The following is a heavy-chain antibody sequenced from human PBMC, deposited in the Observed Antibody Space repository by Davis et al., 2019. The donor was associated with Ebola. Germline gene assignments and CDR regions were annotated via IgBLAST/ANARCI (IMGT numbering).Heavy chain of an antibody. Sequence: PGGSLRPSCAAPGFTFSSYVMSWVRQAPGKGLERVSQISSKSTRTEYADSVRGRFTISRDNAKNLVILEMNSLRAEDTAVYYCAREGFYFYGLDVWGKGTTVTVSS. CDR2: ISSKSTRT. J-gene: IGHJ6*04. CDR1: GFTFSSYV. V-gene: IGHV3-48*04. CDR3: AREGFYFYGLDV. D-gene: IGHD2/OR15-2a*01.